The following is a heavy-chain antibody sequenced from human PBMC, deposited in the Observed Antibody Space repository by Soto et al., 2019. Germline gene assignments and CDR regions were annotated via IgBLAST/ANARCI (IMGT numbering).Heavy chain of an antibody. V-gene: IGHV4-34*01. CDR1: GGSFSGFY. D-gene: IGHD1-26*01. Sequence: QVQLHQWGTELLKPSETLSLTCAVDGGSFSGFYCNWIRQTPRKGLEWIGGIDQRGGHQTGNTNYKPSRDSPVIISGNTSKNQMSLKLNSVTAADTALYYCARGLKVGTTIYWYFDLWGRGTLVTVSS. CDR3: ARGLKVGTTIYWYFDL. J-gene: IGHJ2*01. CDR2: IDQRGGHQTGNT.